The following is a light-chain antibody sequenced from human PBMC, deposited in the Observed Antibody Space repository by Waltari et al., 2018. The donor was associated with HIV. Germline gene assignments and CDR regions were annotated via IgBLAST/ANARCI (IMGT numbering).Light chain of an antibody. J-gene: IGKJ1*01. CDR1: QSISNS. V-gene: IGKV3-20*01. CDR2: DAS. Sequence: VLTQSPGTLSLSPGQRVTLSCGASQSISNSLAWYQQKPGQAPRLLVYDASIRATGIPDRFSGSGSGTYFTLTITSLEPEDFALYFCLQYARSPRTFGQGTKVEIK. CDR3: LQYARSPRT.